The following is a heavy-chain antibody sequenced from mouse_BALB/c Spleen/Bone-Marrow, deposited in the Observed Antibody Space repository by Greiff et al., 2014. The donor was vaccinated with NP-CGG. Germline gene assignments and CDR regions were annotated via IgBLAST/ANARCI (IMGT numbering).Heavy chain of an antibody. V-gene: IGHV1-87*01. J-gene: IGHJ4*01. CDR2: IYPGDGDT. Sequence: VQLQQSGAELARPGASVKLSCKASGYTFTSYWMQWVKQRPGQGLEWIGAIYPGDGDTRYTQKFKGKATLTADKSSSTAYMQLSSLACEDSAVYYCAKEGYYYGSSTYYAMDYWGQGTSVTVSS. CDR1: GYTFTSYW. CDR3: AKEGYYYGSSTYYAMDY. D-gene: IGHD1-1*01.